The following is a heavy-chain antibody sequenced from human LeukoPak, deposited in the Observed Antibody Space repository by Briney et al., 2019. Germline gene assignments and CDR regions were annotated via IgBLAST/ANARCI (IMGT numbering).Heavy chain of an antibody. CDR1: GFTFSSYS. J-gene: IGHJ4*02. CDR2: IRYDGSNK. CDR3: AKDSALVLRFLEWLFPDDY. D-gene: IGHD3-3*01. Sequence: GGSLRLSCAASGFTFSSYSMHWVRQAPGKGLEWVAFIRYDGSNKYYADSVKGRFTISRDNSKNTLYLQMNSLRGEDTAVYYCAKDSALVLRFLEWLFPDDYWGQGTLVTVSS. V-gene: IGHV3-30*02.